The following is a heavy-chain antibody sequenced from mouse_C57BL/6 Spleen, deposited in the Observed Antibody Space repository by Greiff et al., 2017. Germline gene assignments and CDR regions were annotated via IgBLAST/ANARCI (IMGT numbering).Heavy chain of an antibody. V-gene: IGHV5-17*01. Sequence: EVMLVESGGGLVKPGGSLKLSCAASGFTFSDYGMHWVRQAPEKGLEWVAYISSGSSTIYYADTVKGRFTISRDNAKNTLFLQMTRLRSEDTAMYYCARRGGYDDGGYAMDNWGQGTSVTVSS. CDR1: GFTFSDYG. CDR3: ARRGGYDDGGYAMDN. CDR2: ISSGSSTI. J-gene: IGHJ4*01. D-gene: IGHD2-2*01.